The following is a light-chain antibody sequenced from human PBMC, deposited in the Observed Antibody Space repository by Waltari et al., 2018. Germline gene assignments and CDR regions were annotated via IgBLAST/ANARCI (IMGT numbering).Light chain of an antibody. CDR2: DSS. CDR1: QSINNY. V-gene: IGKV3-11*01. J-gene: IGKJ5*01. Sequence: IVLTQSPATLSLSPGERGTIPCRASQSINNYLAWYQQRPGQAPRLLVYDSSNRAPGIPARFSGSGSGTDFTLTISSLEPEDIAVYYCQHRINWPSTFGQGTRLEIK. CDR3: QHRINWPST.